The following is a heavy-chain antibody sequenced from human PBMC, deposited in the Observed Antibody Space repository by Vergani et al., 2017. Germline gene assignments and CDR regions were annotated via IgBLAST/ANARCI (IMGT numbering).Heavy chain of an antibody. CDR1: GYTFTDYF. Sequence: QVQLVQSGAEVKKPGASVKVSCKASGYTFTDYFMHWVRQAPGQGREWMGWINPNSGGTNYAQKFQGRVTMTRATSISTAYMDLSNLISDDTAVYYCARFGTSSTRDYFDYWGQGTLVTVSS. D-gene: IGHD2-2*01. J-gene: IGHJ4*02. V-gene: IGHV1-2*02. CDR2: INPNSGGT. CDR3: ARFGTSSTRDYFDY.